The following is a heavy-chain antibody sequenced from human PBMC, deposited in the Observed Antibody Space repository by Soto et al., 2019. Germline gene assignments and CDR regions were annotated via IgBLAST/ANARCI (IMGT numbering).Heavy chain of an antibody. CDR1: GFSLSTPGAA. V-gene: IGHV2-5*02. CDR3: VHRLPVFVNF. Sequence: QITLNESGPTLVNPTQTLTLTCSFSGFSLSTPGAAVAWSRQPPGQALEWLALIYGDDDKLYSPSLKGRLNVTKAPTKVPVVLTMTNVAPLDTATYFCVHRLPVFVNFWGRGALVTVSS. CDR2: IYGDDDK. J-gene: IGHJ2*01. D-gene: IGHD3-16*01.